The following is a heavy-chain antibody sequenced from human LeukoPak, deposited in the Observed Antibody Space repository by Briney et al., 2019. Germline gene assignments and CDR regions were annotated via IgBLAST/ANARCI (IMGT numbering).Heavy chain of an antibody. D-gene: IGHD4-17*01. Sequence: ASVKVSCKASGYTFTGYYMHWVRQAPGQGLEWMGWINPNSGGTNYAQKFQGRVTMTRDTSISTAYMELSRLRSDDTAVYYCARVRGKNGYGDSRFDYWGQGTLVTVSS. J-gene: IGHJ4*02. V-gene: IGHV1-2*02. CDR1: GYTFTGYY. CDR2: INPNSGGT. CDR3: ARVRGKNGYGDSRFDY.